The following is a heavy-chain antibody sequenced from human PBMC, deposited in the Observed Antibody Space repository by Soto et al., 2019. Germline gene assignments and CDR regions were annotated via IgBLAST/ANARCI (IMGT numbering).Heavy chain of an antibody. CDR3: ARTGAPDAFDI. V-gene: IGHV3-21*01. CDR2: ISSSSSYI. CDR1: GFTFSSYS. J-gene: IGHJ3*02. Sequence: GGSLRLSCAASGFTFSSYSMNWVRQAPGKGLEWVSSISSSSSYIYYADSVKGRFTISRDNAKNSLYLQINSLRAEDTAVYYCARTGAPDAFDIWGQGTMVTVSS.